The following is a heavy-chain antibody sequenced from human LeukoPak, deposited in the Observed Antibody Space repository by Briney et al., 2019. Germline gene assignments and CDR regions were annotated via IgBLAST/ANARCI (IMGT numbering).Heavy chain of an antibody. CDR3: ARDQTGDYYDSSGYYSWFDP. Sequence: SQTLSLTCTVSGGSISSGDYYWSWIRQPPGKGLEWIRYIYYSGSTYYNPSLKSRVTISVDTSKNQFSLKLSSVTAADTAVYYCARDQTGDYYDSSGYYSWFDPWGQGTLVTVSS. CDR1: GGSISSGDYY. CDR2: IYYSGST. D-gene: IGHD3-22*01. J-gene: IGHJ5*02. V-gene: IGHV4-30-4*01.